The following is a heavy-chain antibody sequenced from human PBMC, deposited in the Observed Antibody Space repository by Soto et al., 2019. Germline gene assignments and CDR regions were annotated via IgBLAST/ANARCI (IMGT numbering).Heavy chain of an antibody. D-gene: IGHD1-26*01. Sequence: PSETLSLTCAVYGGSFSGYYWSWIRQPPGKGLEWIGEINHSGSTNYNPSLKSRVTISVDTSKNQFSLKLSSVTAADTAVYYCARILRWEQQGSSDYWGQGTLVTVSS. CDR3: ARILRWEQQGSSDY. CDR1: GGSFSGYY. J-gene: IGHJ4*02. V-gene: IGHV4-34*01. CDR2: INHSGST.